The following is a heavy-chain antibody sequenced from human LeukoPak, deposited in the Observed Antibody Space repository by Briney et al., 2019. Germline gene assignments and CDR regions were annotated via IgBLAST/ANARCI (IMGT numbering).Heavy chain of an antibody. CDR2: IKEDGTET. J-gene: IGHJ4*02. CDR1: GFTFSSFA. D-gene: IGHD5-24*01. V-gene: IGHV3-7*03. Sequence: GGSLRLSCAASGFTFSSFAINWVRQAPGKGLEWVANIKEDGTETYVDSVKGRFTISRDNAKNSLYLQMNSLRVEDTAVYYCAKEGRSLQTYWGQGTLVTVSS. CDR3: AKEGRSLQTY.